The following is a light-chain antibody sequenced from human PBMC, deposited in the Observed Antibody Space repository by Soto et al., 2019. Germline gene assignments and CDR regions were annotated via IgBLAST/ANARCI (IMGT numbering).Light chain of an antibody. CDR2: KAS. CDR3: QQYNSYSGT. V-gene: IGKV1-5*03. CDR1: QSISSW. Sequence: DIQMTQSPSTLSASVGDRVTITCRASQSISSWLAWYQQKPGKAPKLLIYKASSLESGVPSRFSGSGSGTEVTLTISSLQPDDFETYYCQQYNSYSGTFGQGTKVEIK. J-gene: IGKJ1*01.